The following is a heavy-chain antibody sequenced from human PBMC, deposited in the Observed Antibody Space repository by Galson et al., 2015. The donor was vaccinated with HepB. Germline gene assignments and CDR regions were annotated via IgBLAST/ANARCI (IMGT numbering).Heavy chain of an antibody. D-gene: IGHD6-6*01. J-gene: IGHJ2*01. V-gene: IGHV3-13*01. Sequence: SLRLSCAASGFTLSSYDMHWVRQPTGKGLEWVSAIGTAGDTYYPGSVKGRFTISRENVKNSLYLQMNNLRAGDTAVYYCARGDESSNSSPSRFFDLWGRGPLVTVSS. CDR2: IGTAGDT. CDR3: ARGDESSNSSPSRFFDL. CDR1: GFTLSSYD.